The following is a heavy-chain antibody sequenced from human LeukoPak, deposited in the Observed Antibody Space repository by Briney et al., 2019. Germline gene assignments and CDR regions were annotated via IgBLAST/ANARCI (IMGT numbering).Heavy chain of an antibody. J-gene: IGHJ4*02. Sequence: GGSLRLSCAASGFTVSSNYINWVRQAPGKGLEWVSLIYGSTSADYADSVKGRFTISRDNSKNTVFLEMNSLRAEDTALYYCAKGRVRGGSDYWGQGTLVTVSS. D-gene: IGHD3-10*01. CDR3: AKGRVRGGSDY. CDR1: GFTVSSNY. CDR2: IYGSTSA. V-gene: IGHV3-53*01.